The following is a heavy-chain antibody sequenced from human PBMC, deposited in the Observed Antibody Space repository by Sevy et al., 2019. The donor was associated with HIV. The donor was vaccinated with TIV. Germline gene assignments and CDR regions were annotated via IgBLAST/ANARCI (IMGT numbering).Heavy chain of an antibody. CDR3: ARAVSRRYYYDSSGYYYYYYYGMDV. J-gene: IGHJ6*02. CDR2: INSDGSST. V-gene: IGHV3-74*01. D-gene: IGHD3-22*01. CDR1: GFTFSSYW. Sequence: GGSLRLSCAASGFTFSSYWMLWVRQAPGKGLVWVSRINSDGSSTSYADSVKGRFTISRDNAKNTLYLQMNSLRAEDTAVYYCARAVSRRYYYDSSGYYYYYYYGMDVWGQGTTVTVSS.